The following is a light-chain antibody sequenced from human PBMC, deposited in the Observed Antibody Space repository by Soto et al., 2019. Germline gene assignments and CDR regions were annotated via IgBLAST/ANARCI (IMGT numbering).Light chain of an antibody. Sequence: QSVLTQPPSASGTPGQRVTISCSGSSSNIGSNTVNWYQHLPGTAPKLLIYSNNQRPSGVPDRFSGSKSVTSASLAIGGLEADDEADYYCAAWDDSLDGAGVVFGGGTELTVL. CDR2: SNN. J-gene: IGLJ2*01. V-gene: IGLV1-44*01. CDR1: SSNIGSNT. CDR3: AAWDDSLDGAGVV.